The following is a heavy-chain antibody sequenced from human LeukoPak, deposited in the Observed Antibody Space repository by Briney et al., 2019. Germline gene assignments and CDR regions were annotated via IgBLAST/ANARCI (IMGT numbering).Heavy chain of an antibody. CDR3: ARIGCTNGVCYRSDYYYYYMDV. CDR1: GYTFTGYY. CDR2: INPNSGGT. V-gene: IGHV1-2*02. J-gene: IGHJ6*03. Sequence: ASVKVSCKASGYTFTGYYMHWVRQAPGQGLEWMGWINPNSGGTNYAQKFQGRVTMTRDTSISTAYMELRSLRSDDTAVYYCARIGCTNGVCYRSDYYYYYMDVWGKGTTVTVSS. D-gene: IGHD2-8*01.